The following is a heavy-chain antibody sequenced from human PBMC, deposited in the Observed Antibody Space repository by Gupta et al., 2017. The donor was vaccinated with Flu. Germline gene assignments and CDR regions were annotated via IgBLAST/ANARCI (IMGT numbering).Heavy chain of an antibody. Sequence: EVQLVQSGAEVKKPGESLKISCKGSGYSFTSYWIGWVRQMPGKGLEWMGIIYPGDSDTRYSPSFQGQVTISADKSISTAYLQWSSLKASDTAMYYCARHRRMTYYGGNLEYYFDYWGQGTLVTVSS. D-gene: IGHD4-23*01. CDR3: ARHRRMTYYGGNLEYYFDY. CDR1: GYSFTSYW. CDR2: IYPGDSDT. V-gene: IGHV5-51*01. J-gene: IGHJ4*02.